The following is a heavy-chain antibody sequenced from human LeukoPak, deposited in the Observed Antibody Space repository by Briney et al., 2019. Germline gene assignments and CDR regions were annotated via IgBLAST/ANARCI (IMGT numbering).Heavy chain of an antibody. V-gene: IGHV4-59*08. D-gene: IGHD5-24*01. CDR3: ARRPRDGYNLFDY. CDR1: DGSISSYY. J-gene: IGHJ4*02. CDR2: IYYSGST. Sequence: PSETLSLTCTDSDGSISSYYWSWIRQPPGKGLEWIGYIYYSGSTNYNPSLKSRVTISVDTSKNQFSLKLSSVTAADTAVYYCARRPRDGYNLFDYWGQGTLVTVSS.